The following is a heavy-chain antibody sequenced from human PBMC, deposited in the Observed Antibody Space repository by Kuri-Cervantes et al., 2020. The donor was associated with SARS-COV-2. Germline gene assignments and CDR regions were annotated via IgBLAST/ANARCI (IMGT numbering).Heavy chain of an antibody. J-gene: IGHJ3*01. D-gene: IGHD1-1*01. CDR1: GFTFNAYS. CDR2: ISSNGETT. Sequence: GESLKISCSASGFTFNAYSMHWVRQAPGKGLEYVSAISSNGETTYYADSVKGRFIISRDNSKDTLFLQMSGLRAEDTAVYFCVTRGGNEAFDVWGQGTMVTVSS. CDR3: VTRGGNEAFDV. V-gene: IGHV3-64D*06.